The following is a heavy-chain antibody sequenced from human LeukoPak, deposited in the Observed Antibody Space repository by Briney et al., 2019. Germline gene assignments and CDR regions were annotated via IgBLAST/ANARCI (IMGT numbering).Heavy chain of an antibody. CDR2: INHSGST. J-gene: IGHJ3*02. CDR3: ARDPRLYYYDSSGYYPGGHGAFDI. Sequence: PSETLSLTCAVYGGSFSGYYWSWIRQPPGKGLEWIGEINHSGSTNYNPSLKSRVTISVDTSKNQFSLKLSSVTAADTAVYYCARDPRLYYYDSSGYYPGGHGAFDIWGQGTMVTVSS. D-gene: IGHD3-22*01. CDR1: GGSFSGYY. V-gene: IGHV4-34*01.